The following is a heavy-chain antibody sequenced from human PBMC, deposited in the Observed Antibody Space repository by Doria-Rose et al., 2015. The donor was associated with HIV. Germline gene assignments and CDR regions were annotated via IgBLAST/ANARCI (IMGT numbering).Heavy chain of an antibody. D-gene: IGHD6-13*01. CDR3: ARIKSSRWYHKYYFDF. Sequence: QVTLKESGPVLVKPTETLTLTCTVSGVSLSSPGMGVSWIRQPPGKALEWLANIFSDDERSYKTSLKSRLTISRGTSKRQVVPTMTDMDPVDTATYYCARIKSSRWYHKYYFDFWGQGTLVIVSA. CDR2: IFSDDER. V-gene: IGHV2-26*01. J-gene: IGHJ4*02. CDR1: GVSLSSPGMG.